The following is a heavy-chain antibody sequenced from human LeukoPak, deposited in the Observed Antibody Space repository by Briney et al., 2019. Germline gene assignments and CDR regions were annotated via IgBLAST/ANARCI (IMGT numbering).Heavy chain of an antibody. CDR3: ARDTGIVGATNLAFDI. Sequence: SVKVSCKASGGTFSSYAISWVRQAPGQGLEWMGGIIPTFGTANYAQKFQGRVTITTDESTSTAYMELSSLRSEDTAVYYCARDTGIVGATNLAFDIWGQGTMVTVSS. CDR1: GGTFSSYA. D-gene: IGHD1-26*01. V-gene: IGHV1-69*05. CDR2: IIPTFGTA. J-gene: IGHJ3*02.